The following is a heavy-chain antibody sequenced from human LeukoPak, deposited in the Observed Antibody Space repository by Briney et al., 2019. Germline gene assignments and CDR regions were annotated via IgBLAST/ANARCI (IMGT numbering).Heavy chain of an antibody. Sequence: SQTLSLTCAVSGGSVSSGGYYWSWIRQHPGTGLEWIGYIYYSGSTYYNPSLKSRVTISVDTSKNQFSLKVSSVTAADTAVYYCASSSNFESHWGQGALVTVSS. J-gene: IGHJ4*02. CDR1: GGSVSSGGYY. CDR3: ASSSNFESH. CDR2: IYYSGST. D-gene: IGHD2-8*01. V-gene: IGHV4-31*11.